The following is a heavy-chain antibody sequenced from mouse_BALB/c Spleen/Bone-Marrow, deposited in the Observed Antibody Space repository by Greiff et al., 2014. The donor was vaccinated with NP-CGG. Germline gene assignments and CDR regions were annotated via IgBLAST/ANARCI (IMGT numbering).Heavy chain of an antibody. V-gene: IGHV1-7*01. CDR1: GYTFSNYW. J-gene: IGHJ4*01. D-gene: IGHD2-1*01. CDR2: INPSTGYT. Sequence: VKLMESGAELAKPGASVKMSCKASGYTFSNYWMHWVKQRPGQGLEWIGYINPSTGYTEYNQKFKDKATLTAGKSSSTAYMQLSSLTSEDSAVYYCARSRGKYAMDYWGQGTSVTVSS. CDR3: ARSRGKYAMDY.